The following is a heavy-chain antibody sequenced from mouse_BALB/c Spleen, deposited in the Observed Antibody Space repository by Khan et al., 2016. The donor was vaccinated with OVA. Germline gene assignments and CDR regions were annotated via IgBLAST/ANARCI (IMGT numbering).Heavy chain of an antibody. J-gene: IGHJ2*01. Sequence: VQLQQSGPELVKPGASVKMSCKASGYTFTTYVMHWVKQKPGQGLEWIGYINPCNDATKYNEKFKGKATLTSDISSSSAYMELNSLTSEDSAVYYCARRLDYFDYWGQGTTLTVSS. CDR2: INPCNDAT. CDR1: GYTFTTYV. V-gene: IGHV1S136*01. D-gene: IGHD1-2*01. CDR3: ARRLDYFDY.